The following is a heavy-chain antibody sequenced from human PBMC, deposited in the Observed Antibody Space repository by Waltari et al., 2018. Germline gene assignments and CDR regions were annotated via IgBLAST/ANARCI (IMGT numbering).Heavy chain of an antibody. CDR2: IYSGGDT. J-gene: IGHJ6*02. CDR1: GFTVSSFY. Sequence: VHVEESGGGLMQPGGSLRLSCAASGFTVSSFYMAWVRQAPGKGLEWVSLIYSGGDTYYADSVKGLFTISRDNSKNMVFLQMNSLRADDTAVYYCARETGVAVAGYGLDIWGQGTTVTVSS. D-gene: IGHD2-15*01. V-gene: IGHV3-53*01. CDR3: ARETGVAVAGYGLDI.